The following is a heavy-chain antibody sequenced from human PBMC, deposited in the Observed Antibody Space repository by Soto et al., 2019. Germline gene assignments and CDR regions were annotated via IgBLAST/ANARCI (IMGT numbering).Heavy chain of an antibody. V-gene: IGHV4-30-4*02. D-gene: IGHD1-26*01. CDR3: ARTQSGSYRKDYYYYYGMDV. Sequence: SETLSLTCTVSGGSIRSGDYYWSWIRQPPGKGLESIGYIYYSGSTYYNPSLKSRVTISVDTSKNQFSLKLSSVTAADTAVYYCARTQSGSYRKDYYYYYGMDVWGQGTTVTVSS. J-gene: IGHJ6*02. CDR1: GGSIRSGDYY. CDR2: IYYSGST.